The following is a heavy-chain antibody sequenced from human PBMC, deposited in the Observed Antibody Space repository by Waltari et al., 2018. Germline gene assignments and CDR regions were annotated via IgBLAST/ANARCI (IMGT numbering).Heavy chain of an antibody. Sequence: QVQLQESGPGLVKPSETLSLTCTVSGGSISSYYWSWIRQPPGKRLEWIGYIYYSGSTHNNPSLNNRVTISVDASKNQFSMKLSSVTAADTAVYYCARDPKLGYLSGGSCPSRAFDIWGQGTMVTVSS. CDR2: IYYSGST. V-gene: IGHV4-59*01. CDR3: ARDPKLGYLSGGSCPSRAFDI. J-gene: IGHJ3*02. CDR1: GGSISSYY. D-gene: IGHD2-15*01.